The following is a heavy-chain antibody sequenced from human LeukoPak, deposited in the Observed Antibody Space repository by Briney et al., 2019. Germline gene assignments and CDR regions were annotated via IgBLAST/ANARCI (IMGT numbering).Heavy chain of an antibody. D-gene: IGHD5-24*01. J-gene: IGHJ4*02. V-gene: IGHV4-59*01. Sequence: SQTLSLTCTVSGGSISSFYSSWIRHPPPQGLEWTGYINYSGSTNYNPSLKSRVTLSVDTSKKQFALNLTSVTAADTAVYYCARAERRWLQSGFDSWGQGTLVTVSS. CDR3: ARAERRWLQSGFDS. CDR1: GGSISSFY. CDR2: INYSGST.